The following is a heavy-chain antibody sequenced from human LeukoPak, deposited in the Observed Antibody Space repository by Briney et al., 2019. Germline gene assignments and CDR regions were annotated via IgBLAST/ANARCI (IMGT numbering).Heavy chain of an antibody. CDR1: GFTLCSYA. V-gene: IGHV3-23*01. J-gene: IGHJ4*02. D-gene: IGHD1-26*01. CDR2: LSGSGGST. CDR3: AKKGGSWAKHDN. Sequence: GGSLSLSCAPSGFTLCSYAMSGVREAPGRGREGVSALSGSGGSTHSPESVKGRFTISKDKSKDPMYLQINSLRAEATDVYCCAKKGGSWAKHDNGGQGALVTVSS.